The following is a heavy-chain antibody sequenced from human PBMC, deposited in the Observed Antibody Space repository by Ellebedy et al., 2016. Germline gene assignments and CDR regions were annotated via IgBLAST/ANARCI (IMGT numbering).Heavy chain of an antibody. J-gene: IGHJ4*02. D-gene: IGHD2-2*01. V-gene: IGHV3-7*01. CDR1: GFILRGFW. Sequence: GESLKISXEASGFILRGFWMDWVRQAPGKGLEWVANIKQDGSEEYYLDSVRGRFTISRVNAKNSLYLQMNSLRAEDTAVYYCASLFVVPHDYWGQGILVTVSS. CDR3: ASLFVVPHDY. CDR2: IKQDGSEE.